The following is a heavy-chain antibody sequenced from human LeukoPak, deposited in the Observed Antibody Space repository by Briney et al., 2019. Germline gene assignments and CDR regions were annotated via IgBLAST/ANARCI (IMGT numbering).Heavy chain of an antibody. Sequence: SGGSLRLSCAASGFTFSSYAMSWVRQAPGKGLEWVSAISGSGGSTYYADSVKGRFTISRDNSKNTLYLQMNSPRAEDTAVYYCAKDMGGIAAAGFDYWGQGTLVTVSS. CDR2: ISGSGGST. J-gene: IGHJ4*02. V-gene: IGHV3-23*01. D-gene: IGHD6-13*01. CDR1: GFTFSSYA. CDR3: AKDMGGIAAAGFDY.